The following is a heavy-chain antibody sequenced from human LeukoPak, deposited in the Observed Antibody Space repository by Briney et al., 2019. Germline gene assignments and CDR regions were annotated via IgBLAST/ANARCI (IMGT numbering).Heavy chain of an antibody. J-gene: IGHJ4*02. Sequence: GGTLRLSCAASGFTFSSYGMSWVRQAPGKGLEWVANIKQDGSEKYYVDSVKGRFTISRDNAKNSLYLQMNSLRAEDTAVYYCARDLVGDWGQGTLGTVSS. CDR2: IKQDGSEK. CDR1: GFTFSSYG. V-gene: IGHV3-7*01. D-gene: IGHD1-26*01. CDR3: ARDLVGD.